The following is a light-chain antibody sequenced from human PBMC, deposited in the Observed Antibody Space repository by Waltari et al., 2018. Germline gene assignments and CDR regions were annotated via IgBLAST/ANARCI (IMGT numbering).Light chain of an antibody. Sequence: SSELTQDPAVSVALGQTVRITCQGDSLRSYYASWYQQKPGQAPVLVIYGTNNRPSGIPDRFSGSSSGNTASLPLTGAQAEDEADYYCTARDSSGNHPVVFGGGTKLTVL. V-gene: IGLV3-19*01. CDR1: SLRSYY. J-gene: IGLJ2*01. CDR3: TARDSSGNHPVV. CDR2: GTN.